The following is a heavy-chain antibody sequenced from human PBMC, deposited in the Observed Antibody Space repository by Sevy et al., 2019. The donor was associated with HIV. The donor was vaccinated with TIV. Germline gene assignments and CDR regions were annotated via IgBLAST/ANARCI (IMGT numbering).Heavy chain of an antibody. CDR2: MNPNSGNT. CDR3: ARIGYCSSTSCSHYYYYGMDV. D-gene: IGHD2-2*01. V-gene: IGHV1-8*01. CDR1: GYTFTSYD. J-gene: IGHJ6*02. Sequence: ASVKVSCKASGYTFTSYDINWVRQATGQGLEWMGWMNPNSGNTGYAQKFQGRVTMTRNTSISTAYMELSSLRSEDTAVYYCARIGYCSSTSCSHYYYYGMDVWDQGTAVTVSS.